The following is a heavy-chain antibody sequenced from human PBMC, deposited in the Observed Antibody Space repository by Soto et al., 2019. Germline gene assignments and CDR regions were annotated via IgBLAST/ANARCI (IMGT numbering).Heavy chain of an antibody. Sequence: QVQLVESGGGVVQPGGSLRLSCAASGFTFSYYGFHWVRLAPGKGLEWVAVMHTGGNEKYYVDSVKGRFTVSRDDSRNMVYLEMNGLRAEDTAEYFCARDADTTGHYSHFDLWGRGALVAVS. CDR1: GFTFSYYG. V-gene: IGHV3-33*08. J-gene: IGHJ4*02. CDR2: MHTGGNEK. D-gene: IGHD3-9*01. CDR3: ARDADTTGHYSHFDL.